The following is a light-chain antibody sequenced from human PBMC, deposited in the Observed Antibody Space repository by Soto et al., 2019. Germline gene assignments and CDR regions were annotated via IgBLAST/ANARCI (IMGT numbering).Light chain of an antibody. J-gene: IGLJ2*01. V-gene: IGLV2-8*01. Sequence: QSALTQPPSVSGSPGQTVTISCTGASSDIGGYSYVSWYQQHPGTSPHLMIYKVSQRPSVLPERSSGSKSGTTAPLTGWGLHAEDDAYYYGTSYGSINNLVFGGGTKLTVL. CDR1: SSDIGGYSY. CDR2: KVS. CDR3: TSYGSINNLV.